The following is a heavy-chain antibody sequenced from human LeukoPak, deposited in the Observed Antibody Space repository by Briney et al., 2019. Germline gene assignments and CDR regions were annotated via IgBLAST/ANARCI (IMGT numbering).Heavy chain of an antibody. V-gene: IGHV4-31*03. D-gene: IGHD6-19*01. CDR3: ARSDIAVAETFDP. CDR2: IYYSGST. J-gene: IGHJ5*02. CDR1: GGSISSGGYS. Sequence: PSQTLSLTCTVSGGSISSGGYSWSWIRQHPGKGLEWIGYIYYSGSTYYNPSLKSRVTISVDTSKNQFSLKLSSVTAADTAVYYCARSDIAVAETFDPWGQGTLVTVSS.